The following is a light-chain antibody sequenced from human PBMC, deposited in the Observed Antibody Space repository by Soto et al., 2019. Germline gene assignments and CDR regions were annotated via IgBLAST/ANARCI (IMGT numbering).Light chain of an antibody. V-gene: IGKV3-20*01. J-gene: IGKJ2*01. CDR2: SAT. CDR3: QFCGTLPFT. CDR1: QAVNPNY. Sequence: DIVLAQSPGTLSLSPGQRATLSCRAGQAVNPNYIAWYQQRPGQAPRLLLSSATTRATGIPDRFSGTGSGTEFSLTISRLEPGDSAVYYCQFCGTLPFTFGPGSNLEIK.